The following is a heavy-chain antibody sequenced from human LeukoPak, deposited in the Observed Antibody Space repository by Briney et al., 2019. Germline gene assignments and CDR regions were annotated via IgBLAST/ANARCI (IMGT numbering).Heavy chain of an antibody. Sequence: PSQTLSLTCTVSGGSISSGSYYWSWIRQPAGKGLEWIGRIYTSGSTNYNPSLKSRVTISVDTSKNQFSLKLSSVTAADTAVYYCARDSYCSSTSCLEAFDIWGQGTMVTVSS. CDR1: GGSISSGSYY. CDR3: ARDSYCSSTSCLEAFDI. CDR2: IYTSGST. D-gene: IGHD2-2*01. J-gene: IGHJ3*02. V-gene: IGHV4-61*02.